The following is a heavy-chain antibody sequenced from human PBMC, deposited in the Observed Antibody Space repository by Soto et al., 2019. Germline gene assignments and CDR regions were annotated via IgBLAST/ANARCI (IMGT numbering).Heavy chain of an antibody. Sequence: SETLSLTCTVSGGSNIRDGYYWSWIRQHPGKGLEWIAYISYSGSSYSNPSLKSRVTISTDTSKNQFSLRLTSVTAADTAVYFCARATPAGSADFWGQGTLVTVSS. CDR2: ISYSGSS. J-gene: IGHJ4*02. D-gene: IGHD2-2*01. V-gene: IGHV4-31*03. CDR1: GGSNIRDGYY. CDR3: ARATPAGSADF.